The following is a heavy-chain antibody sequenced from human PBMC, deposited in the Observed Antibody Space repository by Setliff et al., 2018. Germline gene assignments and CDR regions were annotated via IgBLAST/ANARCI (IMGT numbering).Heavy chain of an antibody. Sequence: ETLSLTCGVSGYSISSGHFWGWIRQPPGKGLEWLGNIFHSGSTYYNPTLNSRVTMSVDTSKNQFSLKMKSVNAADMAVYYCARLSRYSSQDYFDSWGQGTLVTVSS. CDR3: ARLSRYSSQDYFDS. CDR2: IFHSGST. CDR1: GYSISSGHF. D-gene: IGHD6-13*01. J-gene: IGHJ4*02. V-gene: IGHV4-38-2*01.